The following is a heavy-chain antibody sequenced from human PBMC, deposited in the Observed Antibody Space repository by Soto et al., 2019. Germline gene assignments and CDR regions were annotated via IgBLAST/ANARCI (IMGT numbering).Heavy chain of an antibody. CDR2: INHSGNT. J-gene: IGHJ4*02. V-gene: IGHV4-34*01. D-gene: IGHD1-26*01. CDR3: ARHHGRGGTIAGAAEF. Sequence: QVQLQQWGAGLLKPSETLSLTCAVYGGSLSGYYWSWIRQPPGKALEWLGEINHSGNTNYNPSLKSRVTISVDTSKSQLFLNRSSVTAADTAMYCCARHHGRGGTIAGAAEFWGQGTLVTVSS. CDR1: GGSLSGYY.